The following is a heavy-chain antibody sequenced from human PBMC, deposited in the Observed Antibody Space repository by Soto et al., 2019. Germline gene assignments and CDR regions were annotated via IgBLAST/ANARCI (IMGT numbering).Heavy chain of an antibody. J-gene: IGHJ5*02. CDR3: ARLVVVITGEFGFDP. Sequence: QVQLVQSGAEVKKPGASVKVSCKASGYTFTSYDINWVRQATGQGLEWMGWMKPNSGNTGYAQKFQGRVTMTRNTSISTAYMELSSLRSEDTAVYYCARLVVVITGEFGFDPWGQGTLVTVSS. V-gene: IGHV1-8*01. CDR2: MKPNSGNT. D-gene: IGHD3-22*01. CDR1: GYTFTSYD.